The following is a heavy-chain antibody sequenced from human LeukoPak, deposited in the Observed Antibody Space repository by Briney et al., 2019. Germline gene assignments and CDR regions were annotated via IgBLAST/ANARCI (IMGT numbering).Heavy chain of an antibody. CDR1: GYTFTSYA. Sequence: ASVNVSCKASGYTFTSYAMHWVRQAPGQRLEWMGWINAGNGNTKYSQKFQGRVTITWDTSASTAYMELSSLRSEDTAVYYCARLDRSESAFDIWGQGTMVTVSS. V-gene: IGHV1-3*01. D-gene: IGHD6-19*01. CDR2: INAGNGNT. CDR3: ARLDRSESAFDI. J-gene: IGHJ3*02.